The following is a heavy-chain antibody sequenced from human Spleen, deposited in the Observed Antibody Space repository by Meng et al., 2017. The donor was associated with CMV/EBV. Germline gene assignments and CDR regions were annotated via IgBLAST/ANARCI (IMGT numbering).Heavy chain of an antibody. V-gene: IGHV4-39*07. J-gene: IGHJ5*02. Sequence: SETLSLTCTVSGGSISSSGFYWGWIRQSPGKGLEWIGSIYNSGSTYNNPSLKSRVTISVDTSKNQFSLKLRSVTAADTAVYYCARVRAAASFNWFDPWGQGTLVTVSS. CDR1: GGSISSSGFY. CDR3: ARVRAAASFNWFDP. CDR2: IYNSGST. D-gene: IGHD6-13*01.